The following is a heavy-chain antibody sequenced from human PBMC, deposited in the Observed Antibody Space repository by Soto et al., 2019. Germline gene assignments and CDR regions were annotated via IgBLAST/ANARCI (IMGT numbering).Heavy chain of an antibody. CDR3: ARSLPGTYGAFDL. V-gene: IGHV3-74*01. Sequence: GGSLRLSCVASELTFRSYWMHWVRQSPGKGLVWVSRISGDGSSTNYADSVKGRFTISRDNAKNTVYLQIDSLRAEDTAVYYCARSLPGTYGAFDLWGKGTMVTVSS. CDR2: ISGDGSST. J-gene: IGHJ3*01. D-gene: IGHD1-7*01. CDR1: ELTFRSYW.